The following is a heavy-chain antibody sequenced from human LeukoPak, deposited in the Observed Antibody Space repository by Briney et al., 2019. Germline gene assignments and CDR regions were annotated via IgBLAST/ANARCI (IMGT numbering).Heavy chain of an antibody. CDR2: ISSSGSTI. V-gene: IGHV3-48*03. J-gene: IGHJ4*02. CDR1: GFTFSSYE. D-gene: IGHD3-22*01. Sequence: PGGSLRLSCAASGFTFSSYEMNWVRQAPGKGLEWVSYISSSGSTIYYADSVKGRFTISRDNAKNSLYLQMNSLRVEDTAVYYCARARPGYYDSSGYYYRDYWGQGTLVTVSS. CDR3: ARARPGYYDSSGYYYRDY.